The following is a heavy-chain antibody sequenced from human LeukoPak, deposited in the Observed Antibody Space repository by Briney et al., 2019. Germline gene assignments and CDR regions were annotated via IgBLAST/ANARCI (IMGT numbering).Heavy chain of an antibody. V-gene: IGHV1-18*01. CDR1: GYTFTSYG. D-gene: IGHD3-9*01. J-gene: IGHJ6*02. CDR3: ARDPLTLTGHYIDYYGLDV. Sequence: ASVKVSCKASGYTFTSYGISWVRQAPGQGLEWMGWISSHTGKTKTIQKLQGRVTMTTDTSTSTAYMELRSLRSDDTAVYYCARDPLTLTGHYIDYYGLDVWAKGPRSPSP. CDR2: ISSHTGKT.